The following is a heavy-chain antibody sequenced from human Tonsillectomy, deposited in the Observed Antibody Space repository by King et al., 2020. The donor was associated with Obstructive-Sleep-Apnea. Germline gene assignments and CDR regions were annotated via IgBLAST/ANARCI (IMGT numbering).Heavy chain of an antibody. CDR2: IYYSGST. D-gene: IGHD1-1*01. J-gene: IGHJ3*02. Sequence: VQLQESGPGLVKPSETLSLTCTVSGGSISNHFWSWIRQPPGKGLEWIGYIYYSGSTNYNPSLKSRVTFSVDTSKNQFSLKLSSVTAADTAVYYCARDRDLHNWNVGNAFDIWGQGTMVTVSS. V-gene: IGHV4-59*11. CDR3: ARDRDLHNWNVGNAFDI. CDR1: GGSISNHF.